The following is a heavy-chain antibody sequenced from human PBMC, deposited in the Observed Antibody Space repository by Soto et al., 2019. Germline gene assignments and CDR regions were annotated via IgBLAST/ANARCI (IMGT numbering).Heavy chain of an antibody. V-gene: IGHV3-7*01. CDR1: GFTFSSYW. CDR3: ARDRGTIFGVVPYYYYGMDV. Sequence: GGSLRLSCAASGFTFSSYWMSWVRQAPGKGLEWVANIKQDGSEKYYVDSVKGRFTISRDNAKNSLYLQMNSLRAEDTAVYYCARDRGTIFGVVPYYYYGMDVWGQGTTVTVSS. J-gene: IGHJ6*02. D-gene: IGHD3-3*01. CDR2: IKQDGSEK.